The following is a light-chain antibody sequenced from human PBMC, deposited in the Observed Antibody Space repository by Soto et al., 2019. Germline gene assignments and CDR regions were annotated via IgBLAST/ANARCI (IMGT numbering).Light chain of an antibody. V-gene: IGKV3D-7*01. J-gene: IGKJ3*01. CDR2: GAS. CDR3: QQDYNLPFT. Sequence: PGARVTLSCRASQSVSSSYLTWYQQKPGQAPRLLIYGASTRATSIPARFSGSGSGTDFTLTISSLQPEDFAVYYCQQDYNLPFTFGPGTKVDIK. CDR1: QSVSSSY.